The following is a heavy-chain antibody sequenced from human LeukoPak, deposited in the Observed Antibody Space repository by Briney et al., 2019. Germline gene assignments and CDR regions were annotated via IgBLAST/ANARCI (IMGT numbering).Heavy chain of an antibody. D-gene: IGHD1-26*01. CDR2: MNPNSGNT. CDR3: ARRNRGSYHHYYYYGMDV. CDR1: GYTFTIYD. Sequence: GASVKVSFKSSGYTFTIYDINLVRQATGQGLEWMGWMNPNSGNTGYAQKFQGRVTMTRNTAISTAYMELSSLRSEDPAVYYCARRNRGSYHHYYYYGMDVWGQGATVTVSS. J-gene: IGHJ6*02. V-gene: IGHV1-8*01.